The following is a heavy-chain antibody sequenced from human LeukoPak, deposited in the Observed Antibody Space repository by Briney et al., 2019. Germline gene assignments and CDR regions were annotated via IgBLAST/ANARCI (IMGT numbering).Heavy chain of an antibody. D-gene: IGHD3-3*01. CDR3: AKRGTNKSSYYDFWSGYPTFDY. J-gene: IGHJ4*02. V-gene: IGHV3-23*01. CDR2: ISGSGGST. CDR1: GFTFSSYW. Sequence: GGSLRLSCAASGFTFSSYWMSWVRQAPGKGLEWVSAISGSGGSTYYADSVKGRFTISRDNSKNTLYLQMNSLRAEDTAVYYCAKRGTNKSSYYDFWSGYPTFDYWGQGTLVTVSS.